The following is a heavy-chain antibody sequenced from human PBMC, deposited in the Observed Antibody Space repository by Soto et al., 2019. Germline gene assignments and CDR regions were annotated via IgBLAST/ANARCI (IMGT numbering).Heavy chain of an antibody. CDR1: GFTFSIYA. D-gene: IGHD6-13*01. J-gene: IGHJ1*01. Sequence: EVQLLESGGGLVQPGGSLRLSCAASGFTFSIYAMTWVRQAPGKGLEWVSLITGSGDSTYYADSVKGRFTISRDNSKNTLYLQMNSLTAEDTAIYYCAKAGASTWGTEYFQHWGQGTLVTVSS. CDR2: ITGSGDST. V-gene: IGHV3-23*01. CDR3: AKAGASTWGTEYFQH.